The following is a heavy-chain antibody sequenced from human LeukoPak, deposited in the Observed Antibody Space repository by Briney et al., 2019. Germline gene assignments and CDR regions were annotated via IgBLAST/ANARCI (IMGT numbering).Heavy chain of an antibody. Sequence: GGSLRLSCAASGFTFTNYAMSWVRQAPGKGLEWVSTITGGGSSSYYADSVKGRLTISRDNSKNTVYLQMNSLRAEDTAVYYCARHNSGWYAARGGRQLDYWGQGTLVTVSS. V-gene: IGHV3-23*01. J-gene: IGHJ4*02. CDR1: GFTFTNYA. CDR3: ARHNSGWYAARGGRQLDY. CDR2: ITGGGSSS. D-gene: IGHD6-19*01.